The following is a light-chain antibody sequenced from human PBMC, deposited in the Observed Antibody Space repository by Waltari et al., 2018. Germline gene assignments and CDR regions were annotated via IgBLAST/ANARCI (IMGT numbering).Light chain of an antibody. CDR3: QQYSNLQT. CDR2: DAS. CDR1: QSVTSN. Sequence: EIVMTQSPAALSVSPGERATLSCRASQSVTSNLAWYQKKRGHSPRLLIYDASIRATGIPARFSGRGSGTEFTLTISSLQSEDFAVYYCQQYSNLQTFGQGTKLELK. J-gene: IGKJ2*01. V-gene: IGKV3-15*01.